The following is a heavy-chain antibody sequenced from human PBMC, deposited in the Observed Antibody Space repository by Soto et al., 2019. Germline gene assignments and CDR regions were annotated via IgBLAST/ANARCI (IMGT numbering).Heavy chain of an antibody. Sequence: VRLSCAASGFTFSDYYMIWMRQAPGKGLEWVSYISSSGSTIYYADSVKGRFTISRDNAKNSLYLQMNSLRAEDTAVYYCARGKIASDAFDIWGQGTMVTVSS. CDR1: GFTFSDYY. J-gene: IGHJ3*02. CDR3: ARGKIASDAFDI. CDR2: ISSSGSTI. V-gene: IGHV3-11*01. D-gene: IGHD3-3*02.